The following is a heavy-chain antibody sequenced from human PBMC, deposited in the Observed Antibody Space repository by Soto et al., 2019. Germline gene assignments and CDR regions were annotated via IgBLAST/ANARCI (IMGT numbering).Heavy chain of an antibody. Sequence: PSETLSLTCTVSGGSISSYYWSWIRQPPGKGLEWIGYVYHSVSTNYNPSLKSRVTISVDRSKNQFSLKLSSVTAADTAVYYCARGPPFGYWGQGTLVTVSS. CDR2: VYHSVST. CDR3: ARGPPFGY. CDR1: GGSISSYY. V-gene: IGHV4-59*12. J-gene: IGHJ4*02.